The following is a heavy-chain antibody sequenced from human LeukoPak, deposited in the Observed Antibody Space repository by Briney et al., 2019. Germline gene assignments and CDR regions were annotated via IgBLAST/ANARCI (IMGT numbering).Heavy chain of an antibody. CDR3: AREDGDYSGIDY. V-gene: IGHV4-30-2*01. CDR1: GGSISSGGYY. D-gene: IGHD4-17*01. Sequence: SETQSLTCTVSGGSISSGGYYCSWIRQPPGKGLEWIGYIYRSGSTYYNPSLRSRVTISVDRSKNQFSLKLSSVTAADTAVYYCAREDGDYSGIDYWGQGTLVTVSS. J-gene: IGHJ4*02. CDR2: IYRSGST.